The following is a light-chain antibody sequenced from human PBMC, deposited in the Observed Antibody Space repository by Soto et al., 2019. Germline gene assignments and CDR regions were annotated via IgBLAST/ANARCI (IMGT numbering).Light chain of an antibody. J-gene: IGKJ2*01. V-gene: IGKV1-6*01. CDR3: LQDYDYPYT. CDR1: QGIRDD. Sequence: AIQMTQSPSSLSASVGDRVTITCRASQGIRDDLAWYQQRPGKAPKLLIYAASNIHSGVPSRFSGSGSGTDFTLIISSLQPEDFATYYCLQDYDYPYTFGQGTKLEIK. CDR2: AAS.